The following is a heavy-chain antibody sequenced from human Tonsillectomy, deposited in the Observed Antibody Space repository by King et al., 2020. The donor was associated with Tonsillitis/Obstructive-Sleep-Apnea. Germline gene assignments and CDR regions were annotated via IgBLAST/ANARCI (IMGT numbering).Heavy chain of an antibody. CDR3: ARRDYAFNI. D-gene: IGHD2-21*01. CDR1: DGSISSYY. V-gene: IGHV4-59*08. CDR2: IYYSGST. J-gene: IGHJ3*02. Sequence: QLQESGPGLVKPSETLSLTCTVSDGSISSYYWSWIRQPPGKGLEWIGYIYYSGSTKYNPSLKSRVTISIDTSKNQFSLKLSSVTAADTVVYYCARRDYAFNIWGRGTMVTVSS.